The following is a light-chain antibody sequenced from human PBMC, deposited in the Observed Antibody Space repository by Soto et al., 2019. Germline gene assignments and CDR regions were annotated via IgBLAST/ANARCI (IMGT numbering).Light chain of an antibody. V-gene: IGKV4-1*01. J-gene: IGKJ5*01. CDR2: WAS. CDR3: QQYYSTPIT. CDR1: QSVLYSSNNKNY. Sequence: DIVMTQSPASLAVSLGERATINCKSSQSVLYSSNNKNYLAWYQQNPGQPPKLLIYWASTRESGVPDRFSGSGSGTDFTLTISRLQAEDVAVYYCQQYYSTPITFGQGTRLEIK.